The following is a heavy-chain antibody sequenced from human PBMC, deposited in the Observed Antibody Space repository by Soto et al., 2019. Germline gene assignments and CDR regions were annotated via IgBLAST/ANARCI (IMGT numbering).Heavy chain of an antibody. V-gene: IGHV4-4*07. D-gene: IGHD6-13*01. Sequence: SETLSLTCTVSGGSISSYYWSWIRQPAGEGLEWIGRIYTSGSTNYNPSLKSRVTMSVDTSKNQFSLKLSSVTAADTAVYYCARDRVAAAGNGWFDPWGQGTLVTVSS. CDR3: ARDRVAAAGNGWFDP. J-gene: IGHJ5*02. CDR1: GGSISSYY. CDR2: IYTSGST.